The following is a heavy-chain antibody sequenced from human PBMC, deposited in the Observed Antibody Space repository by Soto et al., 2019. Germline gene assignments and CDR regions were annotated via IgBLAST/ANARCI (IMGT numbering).Heavy chain of an antibody. V-gene: IGHV3-23*02. CDR1: GFTFSTYA. D-gene: IGHD1-1*01. Sequence: EVQLLESGGGLVQPGGSLRLSCAASGFTFSTYALSWVRQAPGKGLEWVPGLDSSGTDTYYGDFAKGRFTISRDNTNNMLYLQMNSLRAEDTAVYYCAKELERHYDFDSWGQGTLVTVSS. J-gene: IGHJ4*02. CDR2: LDSSGTDT. CDR3: AKELERHYDFDS.